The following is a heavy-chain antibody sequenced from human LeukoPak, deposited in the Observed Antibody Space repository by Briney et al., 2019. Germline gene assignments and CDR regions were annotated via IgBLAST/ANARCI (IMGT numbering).Heavy chain of an antibody. J-gene: IGHJ4*02. CDR2: MNPNSGNT. D-gene: IGHD3-10*01. V-gene: IGHV1-8*01. CDR3: ASRPMVRGVATAVDY. CDR1: GYTFTSYD. Sequence: ASVKVSCKASGYTFTSYDINWVRQATGQGLEWMGWMNPNSGNTGYAQKFQGRVTMTRNTSISTAYMELSSLRSEDTAVYHCASRPMVRGVATAVDYWGQGTLVTVSS.